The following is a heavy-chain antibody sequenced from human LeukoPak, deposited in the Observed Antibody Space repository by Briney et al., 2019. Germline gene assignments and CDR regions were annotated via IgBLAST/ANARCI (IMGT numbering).Heavy chain of an antibody. J-gene: IGHJ4*02. V-gene: IGHV4-61*08. Sequence: SETLSLTCTVSGGSISSGDYYWTWIRQPPGKGLEWIGYIYYSGSTNYNPSLKSRVTISVDTSKNQFSLKLSSVTAADTAVYYCARGIRRYYDSSGSLGYWGQGTLVTVSS. CDR2: IYYSGST. D-gene: IGHD3-22*01. CDR3: ARGIRRYYDSSGSLGY. CDR1: GGSISSGDYY.